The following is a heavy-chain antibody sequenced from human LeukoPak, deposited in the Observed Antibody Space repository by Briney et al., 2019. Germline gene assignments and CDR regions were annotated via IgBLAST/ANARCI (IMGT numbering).Heavy chain of an antibody. CDR2: IYSGGST. CDR1: GFTVSSNY. Sequence: GGSLRLSCAASGFTVSSNYMSWVRQAPGKGLEWVSVIYSGGSTYYADSVKGRFTISRDNSKNTLYLQMNSLRAEDTAVYYCARVAQYSRSWSAPFDYWGQGTLVTVSS. V-gene: IGHV3-53*01. CDR3: ARVAQYSRSWSAPFDY. D-gene: IGHD6-13*01. J-gene: IGHJ4*02.